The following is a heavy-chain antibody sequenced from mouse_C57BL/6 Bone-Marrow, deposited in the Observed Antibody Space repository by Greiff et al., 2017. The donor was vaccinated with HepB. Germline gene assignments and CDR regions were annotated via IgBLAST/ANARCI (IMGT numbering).Heavy chain of an antibody. CDR1: GFSINSDCY. CDR2: TFYSGIT. CDR3: ARDDYYGNSFAY. V-gene: IGHV3-3*01. D-gene: IGHD2-1*01. Sequence: EVQLQQSGPSLVRPSQTLSLTCTVTGFSINSDCYWIWIRQFPGNKLEYIGYTFYSGITYYNPSLESRTYITRDTSKNQFSLKLSSVTTEDTATYYCARDDYYGNSFAYWGQGTLVTVSA. J-gene: IGHJ3*01.